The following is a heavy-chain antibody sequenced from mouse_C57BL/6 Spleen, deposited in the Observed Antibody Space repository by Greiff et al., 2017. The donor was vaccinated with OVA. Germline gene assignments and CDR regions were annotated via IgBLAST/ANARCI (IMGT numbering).Heavy chain of an antibody. V-gene: IGHV1-63*01. J-gene: IGHJ3*01. CDR1: GYTFTNYW. CDR3: ARFYDGFPFAY. Sequence: VKLMESGAELVRPGTSVKMSCKASGYTFTNYWIGWAKQRPGHGLEWIGDIYPGGGYTNYNEKFKGKATLTADKSSSTAYMQFSSLTSEDSAIYYCARFYDGFPFAYWGQGTLVTVSA. CDR2: IYPGGGYT. D-gene: IGHD2-3*01.